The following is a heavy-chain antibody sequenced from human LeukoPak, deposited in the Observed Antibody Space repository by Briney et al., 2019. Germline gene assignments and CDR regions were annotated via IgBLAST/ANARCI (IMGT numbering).Heavy chain of an antibody. J-gene: IGHJ4*02. Sequence: GGSLRPSCAASGFTFSSYGMHWVRQAPGKGLEWVAVIWYDGSNKYYADSVKGRFTISRDNSKNTLYLQMNSLRAEDTAVYYCARDCSSTSCRYFDYWGQGTLVTVSS. CDR1: GFTFSSYG. D-gene: IGHD2-2*01. V-gene: IGHV3-33*01. CDR2: IWYDGSNK. CDR3: ARDCSSTSCRYFDY.